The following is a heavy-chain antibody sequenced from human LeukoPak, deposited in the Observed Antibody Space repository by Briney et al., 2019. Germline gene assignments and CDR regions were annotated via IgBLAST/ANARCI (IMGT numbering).Heavy chain of an antibody. V-gene: IGHV4-59*08. J-gene: IGHJ4*02. CDR1: GGSISSYY. CDR2: IYYSGST. D-gene: IGHD6-19*01. Sequence: TSETLSLTCTVSGGSISSYYWSWIRQPPGKGLEWIGYIYYSGSTNYNPSLKSRVTISVDTSKNQFSLKLSSVTGTDTAVYYCASGVQAVAGRFDYWGQGTLVTVSS. CDR3: ASGVQAVAGRFDY.